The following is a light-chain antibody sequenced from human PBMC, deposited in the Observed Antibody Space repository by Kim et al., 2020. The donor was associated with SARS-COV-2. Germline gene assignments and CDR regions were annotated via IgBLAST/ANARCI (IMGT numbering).Light chain of an antibody. Sequence: GQSPTISGCGTSSGVGDYNYVAWYQHHPGQAPSLMIYDVTKRPSGVPARFSGSKSGDTASLTISGRQAEDEADYYCCSSAGNNVLVFGGGTQLTVL. CDR3: CSSAGNNVLV. J-gene: IGLJ3*02. CDR2: DVT. V-gene: IGLV2-11*01. CDR1: SSGVGDYNY.